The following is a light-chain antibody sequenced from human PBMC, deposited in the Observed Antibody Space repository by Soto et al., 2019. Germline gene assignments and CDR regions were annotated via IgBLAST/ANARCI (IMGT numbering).Light chain of an antibody. J-gene: IGLJ2*01. Sequence: QSALTQPPSASGSPGQSVTISCTGTSSDVGGYNFVSWYQQYPGKAPKLMIYDVAKRPSGVPDRFSGSKSGNTASLIVSGLQAEDEADYYCSSYAGTNIVLFGGGTKLTVL. CDR2: DVA. CDR3: SSYAGTNIVL. V-gene: IGLV2-8*01. CDR1: SSDVGGYNF.